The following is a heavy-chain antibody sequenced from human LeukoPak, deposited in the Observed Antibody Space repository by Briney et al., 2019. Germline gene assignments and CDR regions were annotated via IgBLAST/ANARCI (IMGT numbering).Heavy chain of an antibody. J-gene: IGHJ3*02. CDR2: IYYSGST. CDR3: ARRGQWLARGAFDI. Sequence: SETLFLTCTVSGGSISSYYWSWIRQPPGKGLEWIGYIYYSGSTNYNPSLKSRVTISVDTSKNQFSLKLSSVTAADTAVYYCARRGQWLARGAFDIWGQGTMVTVSS. CDR1: GGSISSYY. D-gene: IGHD6-19*01. V-gene: IGHV4-59*08.